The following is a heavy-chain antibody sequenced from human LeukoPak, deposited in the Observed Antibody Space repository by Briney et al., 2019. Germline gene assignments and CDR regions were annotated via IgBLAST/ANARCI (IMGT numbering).Heavy chain of an antibody. CDR3: ARQAKYQLHAGDY. D-gene: IGHD2-2*01. V-gene: IGHV4-30-2*01. CDR2: IYHSGIT. J-gene: IGHJ4*02. CDR1: GGSISSGGYY. Sequence: SETLSLTCTVSGGSISSGGYYWSWIRQPPGKGLEWIGYIYHSGITYYNPSLKSRVTISVDRSKNQFSLKLSSVTAADTAVYYCARQAKYQLHAGDYWGQGTLVTVSS.